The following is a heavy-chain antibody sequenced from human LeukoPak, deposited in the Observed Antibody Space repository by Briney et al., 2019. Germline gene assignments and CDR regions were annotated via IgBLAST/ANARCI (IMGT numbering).Heavy chain of an antibody. CDR3: AKEVRYSSGWYFDY. Sequence: SETLSLTCAVSGGSISTNNWWTWVRQPPGKGLEWIGEIHHSGSTDYNPSLKSRVTISPDKSKNQFSLKLSSVTAADTAVYYCAKEVRYSSGWYFDYWGQGTLVTVSS. D-gene: IGHD6-19*01. CDR1: GGSISTNNW. J-gene: IGHJ4*02. V-gene: IGHV4-4*02. CDR2: IHHSGST.